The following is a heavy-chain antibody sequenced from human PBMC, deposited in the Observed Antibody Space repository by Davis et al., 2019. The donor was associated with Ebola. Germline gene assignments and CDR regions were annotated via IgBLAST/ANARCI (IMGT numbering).Heavy chain of an antibody. D-gene: IGHD1-26*01. CDR1: GFTFSSNS. J-gene: IGHJ3*01. CDR2: IRSSSNYI. CDR3: AKDTSNIWFDV. Sequence: GESLKISCAASGFTFSSNSMNWVRQAPGKGLEWVSLIRSSSNYIYYADSVKGRFTVSRDNSKNTLYLQINGLRVEDTAIYYCAKDTSNIWFDVWGQGTMVTVSS. V-gene: IGHV3-21*04.